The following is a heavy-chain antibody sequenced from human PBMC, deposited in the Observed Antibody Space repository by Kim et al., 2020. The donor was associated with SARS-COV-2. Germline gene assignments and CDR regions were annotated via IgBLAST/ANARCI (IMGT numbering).Heavy chain of an antibody. D-gene: IGHD6-6*01. CDR2: INHSGST. CDR3: ARAEQLVRPFDY. J-gene: IGHJ4*02. Sequence: SETLSLTCAVYGGSFSGYYWSWIRQPPGKGLEWIGEINHSGSTNYNPSLKSRVTISVDTSKNQFSLKLSSVTAADTAVYYCARAEQLVRPFDYWGQGTLVTVSS. V-gene: IGHV4-34*01. CDR1: GGSFSGYY.